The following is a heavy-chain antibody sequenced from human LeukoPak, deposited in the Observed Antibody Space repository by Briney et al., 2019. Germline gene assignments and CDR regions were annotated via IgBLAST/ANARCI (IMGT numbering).Heavy chain of an antibody. CDR2: IYYSGST. J-gene: IGHJ6*03. V-gene: IGHV4-59*01. D-gene: IGHD3-3*01. CDR3: ARMAPPYYDFWSGYYTEGYYYYMDV. CDR1: GGSISSYY. Sequence: PSETLSLTCTVSGGSISSYYWSWIRQPPGKGLEWIGYIYYSGSTNYNPSLKSRVTISVDTSKNQFSLKLSSVTAADTAVYYCARMAPPYYDFWSGYYTEGYYYYMDVWGKGTTVTVSS.